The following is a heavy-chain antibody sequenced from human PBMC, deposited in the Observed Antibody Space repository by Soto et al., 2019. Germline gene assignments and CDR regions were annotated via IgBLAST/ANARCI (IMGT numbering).Heavy chain of an antibody. CDR2: ISSSSTTI. J-gene: IGHJ4*02. Sequence: EVQLVESGGGLIQRGGSLRLSCAASGFTFSSYSMNWVRQAPGKGLEGVSYISSSSTTIYYADSVKGRFTISRDNAKNSLYLQMNSLRAEDTAVYYCARDLVEWGDYGYFDYWGQGTLVTVSS. D-gene: IGHD4-17*01. V-gene: IGHV3-48*01. CDR1: GFTFSSYS. CDR3: ARDLVEWGDYGYFDY.